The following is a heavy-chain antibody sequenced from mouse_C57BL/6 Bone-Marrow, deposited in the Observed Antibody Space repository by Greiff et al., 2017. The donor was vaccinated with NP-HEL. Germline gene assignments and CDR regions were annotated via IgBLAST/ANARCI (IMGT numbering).Heavy chain of an antibody. CDR3: ARAYDGYYLFAY. CDR1: GYSFTGYF. Sequence: EVKLMESGPELVKPGDSVKISCKASGYSFTGYFMNWVMQSHGKSLEWIGRINPYNGDTFYNQKFKGKATLTVDKSSSTAHMELRSLTSEDSAVYYCARAYDGYYLFAYWGQGTLVTVSA. V-gene: IGHV1-20*01. CDR2: INPYNGDT. D-gene: IGHD2-3*01. J-gene: IGHJ3*01.